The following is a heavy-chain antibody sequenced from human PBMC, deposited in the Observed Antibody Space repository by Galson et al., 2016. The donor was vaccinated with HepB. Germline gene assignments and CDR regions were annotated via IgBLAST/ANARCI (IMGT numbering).Heavy chain of an antibody. CDR1: GFTFSSFG. V-gene: IGHV3-23*01. D-gene: IGHD6-19*01. CDR2: IGGTGVST. J-gene: IGHJ6*02. Sequence: SLRLSCAASGFTFSSFGMSWVRQAPGKGLEWVAAIGGTGVSTYYADSVKGRFTISRDNSKNTLHLQMNSLRAEDTAVYHCAKVKQWLARAYGMDVWGQGTTVTVSS. CDR3: AKVKQWLARAYGMDV.